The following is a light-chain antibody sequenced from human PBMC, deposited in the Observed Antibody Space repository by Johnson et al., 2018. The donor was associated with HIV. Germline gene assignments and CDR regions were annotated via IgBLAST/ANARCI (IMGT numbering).Light chain of an antibody. CDR1: SSNIGNNY. Sequence: QSVLTQPPSVSAAPGQKVTISCSGSSSNIGNNYVSWYQQLPGTAPKLLIYDNNKRPSGIPDRFSGSKSGTSATLGITGLQTGDAAVYYCGTWDSSLSASYVFGTGTKVTVL. CDR3: GTWDSSLSASYV. J-gene: IGLJ1*01. V-gene: IGLV1-51*01. CDR2: DNN.